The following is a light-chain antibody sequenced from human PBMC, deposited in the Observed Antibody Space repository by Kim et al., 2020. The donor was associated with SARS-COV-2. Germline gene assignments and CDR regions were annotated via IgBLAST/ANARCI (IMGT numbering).Light chain of an antibody. V-gene: IGKV3-15*01. Sequence: PRDKTTPSRRASQSVRTHFAWYQQNPGQAPWLLICDASTSATGPPARFSGRGSGTEFTLTTSSLQSEDLAVYYCQQYYGWPLAFGGGNKVDI. CDR2: DAS. CDR3: QQYYGWPLA. CDR1: QSVRTH. J-gene: IGKJ4*01.